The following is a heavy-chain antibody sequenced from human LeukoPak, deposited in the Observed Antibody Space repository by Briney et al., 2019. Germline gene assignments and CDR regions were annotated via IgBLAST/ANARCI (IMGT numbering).Heavy chain of an antibody. CDR1: GFTFSSYW. J-gene: IGHJ6*02. CDR2: IKQDGSEK. CDR3: ARDASRYYDFWSGYYSYYYGMDV. Sequence: GGSLRLSCAASGFTFSSYWMSWVRQAPGKGLEWVANIKQDGSEKYYVDSVKGRFTISRDNAKNSLYLQMNSLRAEDTAVYYCARDASRYYDFWSGYYSYYYGMDVWGQGTTVTVSS. V-gene: IGHV3-7*01. D-gene: IGHD3-3*01.